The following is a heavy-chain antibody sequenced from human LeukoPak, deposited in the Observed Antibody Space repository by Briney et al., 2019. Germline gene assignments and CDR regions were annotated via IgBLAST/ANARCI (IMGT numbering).Heavy chain of an antibody. CDR1: GGSISSGGYY. CDR3: ARGAWFGELLYPYFYY. V-gene: IGHV4-31*03. J-gene: IGHJ4*02. Sequence: SETLSLTCTVSGGSISSGGYYWSWIRQHPGKGLEWIGYIYYSGSTYYNPSLKSRVTISVDTSKNQFSLKLSSVTAADTAVYYCARGAWFGELLYPYFYYWGQGTLVTVSS. D-gene: IGHD3-10*01. CDR2: IYYSGST.